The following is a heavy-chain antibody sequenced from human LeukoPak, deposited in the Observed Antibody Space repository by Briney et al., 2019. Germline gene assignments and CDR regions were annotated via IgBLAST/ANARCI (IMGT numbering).Heavy chain of an antibody. V-gene: IGHV4-38-2*02. D-gene: IGHD1-14*01. CDR1: GYSISSGYY. CDR3: ARHPRISGPSYYYYYYMDV. CDR2: IYHSGST. J-gene: IGHJ6*03. Sequence: SETLSLTCTVSGYSISSGYYWGWIRQPPGKGLEWIGSIYHSGSTYYNPSLKSRVTISVDTSKNQFSLKLSSVTAADTAVYYCARHPRISGPSYYYYYYMDVWGKGTTVTISS.